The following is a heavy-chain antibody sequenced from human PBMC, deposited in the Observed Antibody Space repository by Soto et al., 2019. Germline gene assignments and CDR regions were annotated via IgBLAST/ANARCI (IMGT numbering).Heavy chain of an antibody. V-gene: IGHV4-4*08. J-gene: IGHJ4*02. CDR2: TYHSGST. D-gene: IGHD6-13*01. CDR1: GVSISNYY. CDR3: ASPDSSSWAAPFGS. Sequence: PSETLSLTCSVSGVSISNYYWSWIRQPPGKGLEWIGCTYHSGSTNYYPSLKSRVTISVDRSKNQFSLRLTSVTAADPAVYYCASPDSSSWAAPFGSWGQGTLVTVS.